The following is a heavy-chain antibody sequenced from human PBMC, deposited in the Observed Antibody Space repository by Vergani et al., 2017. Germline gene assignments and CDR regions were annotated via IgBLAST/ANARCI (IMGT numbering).Heavy chain of an antibody. CDR1: GFTFDDYA. CDR3: AKDMTGRGSGYDY. J-gene: IGHJ4*02. CDR2: VSWNSGSI. V-gene: IGHV3-9*01. D-gene: IGHD3-3*01. Sequence: EVQLVESGGGLVQPGRSLRLSCAASGFTFDDYAMHWVRQAPGKGLEWVSGVSWNSGSIGYADSVKGRFTISRDNAKNSLYLQMNSLRAEDTALYYCAKDMTGRGSGYDYWGQGTLVTVSS.